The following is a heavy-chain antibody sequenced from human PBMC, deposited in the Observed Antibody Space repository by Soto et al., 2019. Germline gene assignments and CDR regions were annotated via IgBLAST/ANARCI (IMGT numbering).Heavy chain of an antibody. J-gene: IGHJ6*02. V-gene: IGHV1-69*06. CDR1: GGTFSSYA. CDR3: ARESVTIFGVVIIRAAGGMDV. CDR2: IIPIFGTA. Sequence: QVQLVQSGAEVKKPGSSVKVSCKASGGTFSSYAISWVRQAPGQGLEWMGGIIPIFGTANYAQKFQGRVTITADKSTSTDYMELSSLRSEDTAVYYCARESVTIFGVVIIRAAGGMDVWGQGTTVTVSS. D-gene: IGHD3-3*01.